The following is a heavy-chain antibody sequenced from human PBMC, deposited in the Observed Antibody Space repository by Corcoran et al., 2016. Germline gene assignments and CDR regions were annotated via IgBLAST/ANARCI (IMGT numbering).Heavy chain of an antibody. Sequence: QITLTESGPTLLTPTQTLTLTCTFSGFSLSTSELGVGWIRQPPGKALEWLALSYWDDDKRHSPSLKGRLTITKDTPKNQVVLTMTNMDPKETVTYYGAHSGRNYYDSSGYRGIFDYWGQGTLVTVSS. CDR2: SYWDDDK. D-gene: IGHD3-22*01. J-gene: IGHJ4*02. V-gene: IGHV2-5*02. CDR1: GFSLSTSELG. CDR3: AHSGRNYYDSSGYRGIFDY.